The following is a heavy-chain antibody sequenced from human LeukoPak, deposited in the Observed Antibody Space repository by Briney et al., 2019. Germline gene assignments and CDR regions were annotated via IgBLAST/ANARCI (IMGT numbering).Heavy chain of an antibody. D-gene: IGHD1-14*01. CDR1: GFTFSGHW. J-gene: IGHJ4*02. CDR2: INQGGSDK. Sequence: GGSLRLSCAASGFTFSGHWMSWVRRAPGGGLEWVANINQGGSDKYYVDSVKGRFTISRDNANNLLYLQMNSVRGEDTSGYYCTRDRSRAEDDWGQGTLVTVSS. V-gene: IGHV3-7*03. CDR3: TRDRSRAEDD.